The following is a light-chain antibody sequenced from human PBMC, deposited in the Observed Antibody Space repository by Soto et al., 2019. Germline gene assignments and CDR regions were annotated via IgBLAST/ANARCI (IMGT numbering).Light chain of an antibody. Sequence: DIQMTQSPSSLSASVGDRVNITCRASQGIGNYLAWYQQKPGKVPKLLMYAASTLQSGVPPRFSGSESGTDFTLTISSLQPEDVATYYCQKYNSVPFAFGPGTKVDIK. J-gene: IGKJ3*01. CDR2: AAS. CDR3: QKYNSVPFA. CDR1: QGIGNY. V-gene: IGKV1-27*01.